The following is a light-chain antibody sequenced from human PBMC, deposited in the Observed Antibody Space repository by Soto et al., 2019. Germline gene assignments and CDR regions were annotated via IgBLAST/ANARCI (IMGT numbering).Light chain of an antibody. J-gene: IGKJ2*01. Sequence: EIVLKQSPGTLSLSPGGRATLSCRASQSVSGSYLAWYQQKPGQAPRLVIFGASSRATGIPDRFSGSGSGTDFTLTISRLEPEDFALYYCQQYGTSPRTFGQGTKLEIK. CDR2: GAS. CDR3: QQYGTSPRT. V-gene: IGKV3-20*01. CDR1: QSVSGSY.